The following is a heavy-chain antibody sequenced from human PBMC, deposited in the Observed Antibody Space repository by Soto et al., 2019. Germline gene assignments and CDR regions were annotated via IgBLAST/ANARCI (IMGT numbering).Heavy chain of an antibody. V-gene: IGHV1-18*01. Sequence: QVQLVQSGAEVKKPGASVKVSCKASGYTFTSYGISWVRQAPGQGLEWMGWISAYNGNTKYAQKLQGRVTMTTDTSASTADMEVRSLRSDDTAVYYCARDLGGSYYAPVDYWGEGALVTVSS. CDR2: ISAYNGNT. CDR3: ARDLGGSYYAPVDY. CDR1: GYTFTSYG. J-gene: IGHJ4*02. D-gene: IGHD1-26*01.